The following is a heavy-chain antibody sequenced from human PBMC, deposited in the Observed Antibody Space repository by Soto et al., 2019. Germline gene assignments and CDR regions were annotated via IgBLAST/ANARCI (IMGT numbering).Heavy chain of an antibody. CDR3: SRRHSGGFFRFFDS. Sequence: QVQLVQSGTEVKKPGSSVKVSCKASGGSLSTNPISWVRQAPGQGLEWMGGTGSGTGPGNHAQKFQGRLNVPPDQSPGTVQLELTHLSSCAKARYFFSRRHSGGFFRFFDSWGQGTLVTVSS. CDR2: TGSGTGPG. D-gene: IGHD2-15*01. CDR1: GGSLSTNP. J-gene: IGHJ4*02. V-gene: IGHV1-69*19.